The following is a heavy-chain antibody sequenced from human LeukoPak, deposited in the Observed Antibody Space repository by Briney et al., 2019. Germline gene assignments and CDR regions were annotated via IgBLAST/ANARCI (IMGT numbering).Heavy chain of an antibody. D-gene: IGHD2-15*01. CDR3: ARQHRYCSGGSCYPRVGWFDP. Sequence: GESLRLSCAASGFTFGDYYMTWVRQAPGKGLEWVSYISNSGSTIYDADSVKGRFTISRDNAKNSLYLQMNTLRAEDTAVYYCARQHRYCSGGSCYPRVGWFDPWGQGTLVTVSS. V-gene: IGHV3-11*01. CDR1: GFTFGDYY. J-gene: IGHJ5*02. CDR2: ISNSGSTI.